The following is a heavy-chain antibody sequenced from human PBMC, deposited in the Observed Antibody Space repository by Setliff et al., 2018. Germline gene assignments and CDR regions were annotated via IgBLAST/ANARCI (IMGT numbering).Heavy chain of an antibody. V-gene: IGHV5-51*01. D-gene: IGHD6-13*01. CDR2: IYPDVSDP. CDR3: ATTRLASRWYVVDGFDI. J-gene: IGHJ3*02. CDR1: GYSFTSYW. Sequence: GESLKISCKGSGYSFTSYWIGWVRQMPGKGLEWMGIIYPDVSDPRYSPSFQGQVTISVDKSINTAFLQWNNLKASDSAMHYCATTRLASRWYVVDGFDIWGQGTLVTVSS.